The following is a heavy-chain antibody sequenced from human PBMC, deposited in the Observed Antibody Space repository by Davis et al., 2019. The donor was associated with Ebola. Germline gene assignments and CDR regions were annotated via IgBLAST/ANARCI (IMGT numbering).Heavy chain of an antibody. CDR3: ARRGTSSWYAGWFDP. Sequence: SETLSLTCTVSDDSITDYYWTWIRQPPGQGLEWIGFIYYSGSTNYNPSLKSRVTISVDTSKNQFSLKLSSVTAADTAMYYCARRGTSSWYAGWFDPWGQGTLVTVSS. J-gene: IGHJ5*02. D-gene: IGHD6-13*01. CDR2: IYYSGST. CDR1: DDSITDYY. V-gene: IGHV4-59*08.